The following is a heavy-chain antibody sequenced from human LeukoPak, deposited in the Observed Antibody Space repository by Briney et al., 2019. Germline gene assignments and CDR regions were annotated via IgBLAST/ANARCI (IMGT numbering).Heavy chain of an antibody. D-gene: IGHD5-12*01. J-gene: IGHJ4*02. CDR2: ISDSGGST. V-gene: IGHV3-23*01. CDR3: AKDTRWYSGYRGAFDY. CDR1: GFTFSSYA. Sequence: SGGSLRLSCAASGFTFSSYAMSWVRQAPGKGLEWVSAISDSGGSTYYADSVKGRFTISRDNSKNTRYLQMNSLRAEDTAVYYCAKDTRWYSGYRGAFDYWGQGTMVTVSS.